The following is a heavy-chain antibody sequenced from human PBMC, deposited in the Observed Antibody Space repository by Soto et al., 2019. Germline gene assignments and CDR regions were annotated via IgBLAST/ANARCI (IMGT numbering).Heavy chain of an antibody. D-gene: IGHD2-21*02. CDR2: MYNTGST. Sequence: QVRLQESGPGLVKPSETLSLTCTVAGGSISSYYWSWIRQPPGKGLEWIGYMYNTGSTIYNPSLKSRVTISVDTSKNQFYLKLNSVTAADTAVYYCARDLWGYCGADCYPLDVWGQGTMVTVSS. CDR3: ARDLWGYCGADCYPLDV. V-gene: IGHV4-59*01. J-gene: IGHJ6*02. CDR1: GGSISSYY.